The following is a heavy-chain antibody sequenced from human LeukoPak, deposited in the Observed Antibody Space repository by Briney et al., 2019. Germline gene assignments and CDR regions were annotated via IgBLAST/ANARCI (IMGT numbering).Heavy chain of an antibody. CDR2: ISWDGGST. D-gene: IGHD6-19*01. CDR3: AKGSGWSYFDY. V-gene: IGHV3-43*01. CDR1: GFTFDDYT. Sequence: GGSLRLSCAASGFTFDDYTMHWVRQAPGKGLEWVSLISWDGGSTYYADSVKGRFTISRDNSKNSLYLQMNSLRTDDTALYYCAKGSGWSYFDYWGQGTLVIVSS. J-gene: IGHJ4*02.